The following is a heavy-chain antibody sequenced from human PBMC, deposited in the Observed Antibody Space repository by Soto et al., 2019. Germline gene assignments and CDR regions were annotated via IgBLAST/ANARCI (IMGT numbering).Heavy chain of an antibody. CDR2: ISGSDGTT. J-gene: IGHJ4*02. CDR3: AKGGGRGYSYGYFYY. Sequence: GGSLRLSCAASGFTFSSHAMSWVRQAPGKGLEWVSSISGSDGTTYYAKSVKGRFSISRDNSMNTLYLQMNSLRAEDTAVYYCAKGGGRGYSYGYFYYWGQGPLVTVSS. CDR1: GFTFSSHA. D-gene: IGHD5-18*01. V-gene: IGHV3-23*01.